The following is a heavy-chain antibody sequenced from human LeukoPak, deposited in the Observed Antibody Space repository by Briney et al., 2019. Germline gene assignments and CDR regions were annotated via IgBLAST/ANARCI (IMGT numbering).Heavy chain of an antibody. J-gene: IGHJ5*02. D-gene: IGHD2-8*01. CDR1: GGSISSGGYS. V-gene: IGHV4-30-2*01. Sequence: SETLSLTCAVSGGSISSGGYSWSWIRQPPGKGLEWIGYIYHSGSTNYNPFLKSRVTISVDTSKNQFSLKLSSVTAADTAVYYCARDRDCTNGVCYPNWFDPWGQGTLVTVSS. CDR2: IYHSGST. CDR3: ARDRDCTNGVCYPNWFDP.